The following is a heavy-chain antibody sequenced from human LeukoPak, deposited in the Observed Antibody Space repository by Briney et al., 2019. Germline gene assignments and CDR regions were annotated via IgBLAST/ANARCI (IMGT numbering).Heavy chain of an antibody. CDR2: INSDGSST. D-gene: IGHD1-26*01. V-gene: IGHV3-74*01. CDR3: ARDPGRSPDY. CDR1: GFTFSSHW. J-gene: IGHJ4*02. Sequence: GSLKPSCAASGFTFSSHWIPWVRPAPGKGLVWVSRINSDGSSTYYADSVKGRFTISRDNSKNTLYLQMGSLRAEDMAVYYCARDPGRSPDYWGQGTLVTVSS.